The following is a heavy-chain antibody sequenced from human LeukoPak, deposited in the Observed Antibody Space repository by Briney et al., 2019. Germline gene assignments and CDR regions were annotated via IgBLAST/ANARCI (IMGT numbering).Heavy chain of an antibody. V-gene: IGHV4-39*01. CDR2: IYSSGCN. D-gene: IGHD3-16*01. Sequence: PSETLSLTCTLSGGSISSSSYYWGWIRQPPGKGLEWIGGIYSSGCNNYNASLKGRVTIYLGTSQNQFSLKLSSVTGADTAVYLCARLVYDYVWGSYNWFDTWGQGNLVTVSS. CDR1: GGSISSSSYY. J-gene: IGHJ5*02. CDR3: ARLVYDYVWGSYNWFDT.